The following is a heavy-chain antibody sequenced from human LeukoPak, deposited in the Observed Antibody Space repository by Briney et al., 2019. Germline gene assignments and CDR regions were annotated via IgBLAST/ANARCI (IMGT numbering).Heavy chain of an antibody. V-gene: IGHV7-4-1*02. D-gene: IGHD5-12*01. CDR3: ARDSDSGSDAFDI. CDR2: INTNTGNP. J-gene: IGHJ3*02. Sequence: EASVKVSCKASGYIFTSYGINWVRQAPGQGLEWMGWINTNTGNPTYAQGFTGRFVFSLDTSVSTAYLQISSLKAEDTAVYYCARDSDSGSDAFDIWGQGTMVTVSS. CDR1: GYIFTSYG.